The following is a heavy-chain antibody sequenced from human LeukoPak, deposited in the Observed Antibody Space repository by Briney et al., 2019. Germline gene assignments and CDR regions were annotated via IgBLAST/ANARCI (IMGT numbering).Heavy chain of an antibody. CDR2: MNPNSGYT. Sequence: GASVKVSCKASGYTFSYDVNWVRQATGPGLEWMGWMNPNSGYTGYAQKFQGRVTMTRNTSISTAYMELSRLRSDDTAVYYCAREEVGRGGGSRGSGSYYNWFDPWGQGTLVTVSS. J-gene: IGHJ5*02. CDR1: GYTFSYD. D-gene: IGHD3-10*01. CDR3: AREEVGRGGGSRGSGSYYNWFDP. V-gene: IGHV1-8*01.